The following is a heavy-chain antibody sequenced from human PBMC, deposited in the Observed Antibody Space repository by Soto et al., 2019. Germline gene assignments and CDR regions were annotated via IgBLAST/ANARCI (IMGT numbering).Heavy chain of an antibody. J-gene: IGHJ4*02. D-gene: IGHD3-16*01. CDR3: ARGYWRLGESYYFDY. Sequence: SETLSLICAVYGGSFSGYYWSWIRQPPGKGLEWIGEINHSGSTNYNPSLKSRVTISVDNSQNTVYLHMNNLRGEDTATYYCARGYWRLGESYYFDYWGQGTLVTVSS. CDR1: GGSFSGYY. CDR2: INHSGST. V-gene: IGHV4-34*01.